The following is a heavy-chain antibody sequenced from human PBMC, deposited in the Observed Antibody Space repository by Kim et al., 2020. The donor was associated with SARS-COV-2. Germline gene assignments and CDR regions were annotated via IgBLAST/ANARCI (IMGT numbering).Heavy chain of an antibody. D-gene: IGHD3-10*01. CDR2: ISYDGSNK. CDR3: ARDQDYYGSGSYLPQDY. Sequence: GGSLRLSCAASGFTFSSYAMHWVRQAPGKGLEWVAVISYDGSNKYYADSVKGRFTISRDNSKNTLYLQMNSLRAEDTAVYYCARDQDYYGSGSYLPQDY. V-gene: IGHV3-30*04. J-gene: IGHJ4*01. CDR1: GFTFSSYA.